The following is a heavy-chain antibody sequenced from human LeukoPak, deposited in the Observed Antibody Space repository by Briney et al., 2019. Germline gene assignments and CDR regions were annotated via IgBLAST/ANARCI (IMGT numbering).Heavy chain of an antibody. D-gene: IGHD3-22*01. J-gene: IGHJ3*02. V-gene: IGHV1-3*01. Sequence: GASVKVSCKASGYTFTSYAIHWVRQAPGQRLEWMGWINAGNGNTKYSQKFQGRVTITRDTSASTAYMELSSLRSEDTAVYYCARERYYDSSGYYYVESDDAFDIWGQGTMVTVSS. CDR2: INAGNGNT. CDR1: GYTFTSYA. CDR3: ARERYYDSSGYYYVESDDAFDI.